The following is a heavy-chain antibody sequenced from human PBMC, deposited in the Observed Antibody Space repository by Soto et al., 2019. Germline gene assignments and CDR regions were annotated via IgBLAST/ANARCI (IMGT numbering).Heavy chain of an antibody. J-gene: IGHJ4*02. D-gene: IGHD3-3*01. CDR1: GFTFSSYG. CDR2: IWYDGSNK. Sequence: QVQLVESGGGVVQPGRSLRLSCAASGFTFSSYGMHWVRQAPGKGLEWVAVIWYDGSNKYYADSVKGRFTISRDNSKNTLYLQMNSLRAEDTAVYYCARGGSTICGVVDYWGQGTLVTVSS. CDR3: ARGGSTICGVVDY. V-gene: IGHV3-33*01.